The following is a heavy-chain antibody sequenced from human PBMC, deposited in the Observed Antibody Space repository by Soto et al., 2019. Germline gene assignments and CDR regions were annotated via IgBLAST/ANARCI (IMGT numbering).Heavy chain of an antibody. Sequence: PGGSLRLSCAASGFTFSSYAMNWVRQASGKGLEWVGRIRSKANSYATAYAASVKGRFTISRDDSKNTAYLQMNSLKTEDTAVYYCTRLFSASGNYYGMDVWGQGTTVTVSS. CDR3: TRLFSASGNYYGMDV. J-gene: IGHJ6*02. D-gene: IGHD3-10*01. CDR1: GFTFSSYA. V-gene: IGHV3-73*01. CDR2: IRSKANSYAT.